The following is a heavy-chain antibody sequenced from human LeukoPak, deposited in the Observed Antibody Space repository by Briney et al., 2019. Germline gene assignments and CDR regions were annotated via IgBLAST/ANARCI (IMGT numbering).Heavy chain of an antibody. CDR2: INHSGST. J-gene: IGHJ4*02. Sequence: PSETLSLTCAVYGGSFSGYYWSWIRQPPGKGLEWIGEINHSGSTNYNPSLKSRATISVDTSKNQFSLKLSSVTAADTAVYYCAREQGNGDYYFDYWGQGTLVTVSS. D-gene: IGHD4-17*01. CDR3: AREQGNGDYYFDY. CDR1: GGSFSGYY. V-gene: IGHV4-34*01.